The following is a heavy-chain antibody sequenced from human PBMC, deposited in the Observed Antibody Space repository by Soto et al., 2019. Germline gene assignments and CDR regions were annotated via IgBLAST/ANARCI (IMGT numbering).Heavy chain of an antibody. CDR2: ISYDGSNK. J-gene: IGHJ4*02. CDR1: GFTFSSYA. Sequence: QVQLVESGGGVVQPGRSLRLSCAASGFTFSSYAMHWVRQAPGKGLEWVAVISYDGSNKYYADSVKGRFTISRDNSKNTLYLQMNSLRAEDTAVYYRARVRYWGQGTLVTVSS. CDR3: ARVRY. V-gene: IGHV3-30-3*01.